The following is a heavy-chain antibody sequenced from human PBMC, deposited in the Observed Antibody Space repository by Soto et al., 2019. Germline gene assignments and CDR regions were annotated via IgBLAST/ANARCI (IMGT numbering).Heavy chain of an antibody. CDR1: GFTFGDYA. D-gene: IGHD3-22*01. Sequence: PGGSLRLSCTASGFTFGDYAMSWVRQAPGKGLEWVGFIRSKAYGGTTEYAASVKGRFTISRDDSKSIAYLQMNSLKTEDTAVYYCTREAAYYDSSGYYPPFGDYWGQGTLVTVSS. V-gene: IGHV3-49*04. CDR2: IRSKAYGGTT. CDR3: TREAAYYDSSGYYPPFGDY. J-gene: IGHJ4*02.